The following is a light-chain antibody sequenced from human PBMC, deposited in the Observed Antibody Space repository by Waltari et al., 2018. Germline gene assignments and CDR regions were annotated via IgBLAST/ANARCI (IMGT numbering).Light chain of an antibody. J-gene: IGKJ2*01. CDR3: QQYASSVLYT. Sequence: IVLTQSPGTLSLSPGDRASLSCKASQSLGKNYLAWYQHKPGQAPRLPIYGASSRAAGIPDRFSGSGSGTDFTRTISRLEPEAFAVYYCQQYASSVLYTFGQGTKLEIK. V-gene: IGKV3-20*01. CDR2: GAS. CDR1: QSLGKNY.